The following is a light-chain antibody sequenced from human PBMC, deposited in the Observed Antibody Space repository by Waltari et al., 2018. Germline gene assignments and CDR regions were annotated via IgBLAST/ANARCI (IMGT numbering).Light chain of an antibody. CDR1: KLGDKY. Sequence: SYELTQPPSVSVSPGQTASITCSGDKLGDKYARWYQQKPGQSPVLVIYQDSKRPSGCPERFSGSNSGNTSTLTISGTQAMDEADYYCQAWDSSTVVFGGGTKLTVL. J-gene: IGLJ2*01. V-gene: IGLV3-1*01. CDR3: QAWDSSTVV. CDR2: QDS.